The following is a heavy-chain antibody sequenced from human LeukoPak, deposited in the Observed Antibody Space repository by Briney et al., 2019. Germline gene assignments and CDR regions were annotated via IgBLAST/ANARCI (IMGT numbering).Heavy chain of an antibody. CDR3: ARVILPYYYDSSGYYPPWFDP. CDR1: GGSISSYY. D-gene: IGHD3-22*01. CDR2: IYYSGST. Sequence: PSETLPLTCTVSGGSISSYYWSWIRQPPGKGLEWIGYIYYSGSTNYNPSLKSRVTISVDTSKNQFSLKLSSVTAADTAVYYCARVILPYYYDSSGYYPPWFDPWGQGTLVTVSS. V-gene: IGHV4-59*01. J-gene: IGHJ5*02.